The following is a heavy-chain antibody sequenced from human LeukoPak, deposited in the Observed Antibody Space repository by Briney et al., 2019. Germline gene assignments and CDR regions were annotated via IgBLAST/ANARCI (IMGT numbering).Heavy chain of an antibody. CDR2: ITPIIDSA. CDR1: GGTLNSHT. V-gene: IGHV1-69*08. Sequence: SVKVSCTASGGTLNSHTFSWVRQAPGQGLEWMGRITPIIDSAKYAQNFQDRVSITADKSTSTVYMELSSLRSEDTAVYFCARVNLRGSQYNWFDPWGQGTLVTVSS. CDR3: ARVNLRGSQYNWFDP. D-gene: IGHD1-26*01. J-gene: IGHJ5*02.